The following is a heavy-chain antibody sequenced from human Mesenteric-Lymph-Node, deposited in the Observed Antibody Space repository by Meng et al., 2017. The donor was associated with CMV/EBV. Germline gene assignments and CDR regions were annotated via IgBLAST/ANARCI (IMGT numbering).Heavy chain of an antibody. CDR1: GDSIGTGSRY. V-gene: IGHV4-39*01. Sequence: VPGDSIGTGSRYLAWIRQSPGKGLEWIGSIYHSGYNYNNPSLKSRVTMSVDASKNQFSLKLSSVTAADTGVYYCARQVDTALVSFDYWGQGTLVTVSS. CDR3: ARQVDTALVSFDY. CDR2: IYHSGYN. D-gene: IGHD5-18*01. J-gene: IGHJ4*02.